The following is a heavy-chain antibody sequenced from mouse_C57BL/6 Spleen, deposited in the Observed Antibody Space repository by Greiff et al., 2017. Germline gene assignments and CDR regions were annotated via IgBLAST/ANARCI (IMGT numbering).Heavy chain of an antibody. V-gene: IGHV5-9*01. CDR1: GFTFSSYT. J-gene: IGHJ2*01. Sequence: EVQLVESGGGLVKPGGSLKLSCAASGFTFSSYTMSWVRQTPEKRLEWVATISGGGGNTYYQDSVKGRFTISRDNAKNTLYLQMSSLRSEDTALYYCARHMNWFPFDYWGQGTTLTVSS. CDR3: ARHMNWFPFDY. CDR2: ISGGGGNT. D-gene: IGHD4-1*01.